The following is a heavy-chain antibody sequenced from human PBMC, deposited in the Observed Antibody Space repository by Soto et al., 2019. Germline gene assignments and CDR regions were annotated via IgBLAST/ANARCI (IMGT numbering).Heavy chain of an antibody. CDR1: GGTFSSYA. D-gene: IGHD1-26*01. CDR3: ARGLNGGGSYSIDY. J-gene: IGHJ4*02. V-gene: IGHV1-69*12. Sequence: QVQLVQSGAEVKKPGSSVKVSCKASGGTFSSYAISWVRQAPGQGLEWMGGIIPIFGTANYAQKFQGRVTXXAXDXKSTAYMELSSLRSEDTAVYYCARGLNGGGSYSIDYWGQGTLVTVSS. CDR2: IIPIFGTA.